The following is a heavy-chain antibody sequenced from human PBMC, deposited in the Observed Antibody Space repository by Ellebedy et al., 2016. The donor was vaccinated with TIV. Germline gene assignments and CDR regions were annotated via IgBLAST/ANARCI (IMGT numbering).Heavy chain of an antibody. D-gene: IGHD6-19*01. V-gene: IGHV1-46*01. CDR2: INPGGGTT. CDR3: ARDWGVTVAGFDY. CDR1: GYTFTIYY. Sequence: AASVKVSCKASGYTFTIYYIHWVRQAPGQGLEWMGIINPGGGTTSFAQKFQGRVTITRDTSATTGYMELSSLRSEDTAVYYCARDWGVTVAGFDYWGQGTLVTVSS. J-gene: IGHJ4*02.